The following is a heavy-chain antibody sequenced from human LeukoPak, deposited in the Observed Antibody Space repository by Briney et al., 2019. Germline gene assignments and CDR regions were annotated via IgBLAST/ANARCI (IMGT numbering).Heavy chain of an antibody. J-gene: IGHJ5*02. CDR2: INNSGST. CDR1: GGPISTFY. CDR3: AREGGDPRWLDP. Sequence: SETLSLTCTVSGGPISTFYWTWIRQPAGKGLEWIGRINNSGSTNYNPSLRSRVSMSVDRSKNQFSVTLSSVTAADTAVYFCAREGGDPRWLDPWGQGTLVTVSS. V-gene: IGHV4-4*07. D-gene: IGHD6-25*01.